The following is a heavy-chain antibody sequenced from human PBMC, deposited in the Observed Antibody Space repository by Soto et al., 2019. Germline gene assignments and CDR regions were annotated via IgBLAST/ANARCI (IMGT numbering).Heavy chain of an antibody. CDR1: GYTFTDYY. CDR3: ARTENTNDMVY. CDR2: INPARGGADFGGT. Sequence: ASVKVSCKASGYTFTDYYIQWVRQAPGQGLEWIGWINPARGGADFGGTDYAQKFQGRVTMTSDTSITTAYMVLSRLTSDATAVYYCARTENTNDMVYWGQGTRVTVS. V-gene: IGHV1-2*02. D-gene: IGHD3-10*01. J-gene: IGHJ4*02.